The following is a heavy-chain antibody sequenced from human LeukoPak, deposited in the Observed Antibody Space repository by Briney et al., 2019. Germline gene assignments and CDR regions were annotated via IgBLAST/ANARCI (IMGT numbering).Heavy chain of an antibody. CDR2: IRGSGGDI. CDR1: GLSFRNYA. V-gene: IGHV3-23*01. CDR3: GKDPNGGYIGAFDF. J-gene: IGHJ3*01. Sequence: GGSLRLSCVASGLSFRNYAMTWVRQAPGKGLEWVSVIRGSGGDIRYADSVKGRFTISRDNSVNTLYLQMNSLRAEDTAVYYCGKDPNGGYIGAFDFWGQGTMVTVSS. D-gene: IGHD5-12*01.